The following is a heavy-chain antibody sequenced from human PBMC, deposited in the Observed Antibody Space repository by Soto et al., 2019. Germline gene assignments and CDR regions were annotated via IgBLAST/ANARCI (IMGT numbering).Heavy chain of an antibody. D-gene: IGHD3-22*01. V-gene: IGHV3-23*01. J-gene: IGHJ3*02. CDR3: AKDRALNYYDSSGYFPDAFDI. Sequence: GGSLRLSCAASGFTFSSYAMSWVRQAPGKGLEWVSAISGSGGSKYYADPVKGRFTISRDNSKNTLYLQMNSLRAEDTAVYYCAKDRALNYYDSSGYFPDAFDIWGQGTVVTVSS. CDR1: GFTFSSYA. CDR2: ISGSGGSK.